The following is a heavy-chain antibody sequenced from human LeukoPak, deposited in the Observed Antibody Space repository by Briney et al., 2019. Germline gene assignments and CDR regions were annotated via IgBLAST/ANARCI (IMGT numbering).Heavy chain of an antibody. Sequence: PSETLSLTCTVSGASITSYHWSWIRQPAGKGLEWIGRMFYSGNTDYNPSLKSRLTMSIDTSKNQFSLNLTSVTAADTAVYYCARDGYSSSLQYWGQGTLVTVSS. D-gene: IGHD6-13*01. CDR1: GASITSYH. CDR3: ARDGYSSSLQY. J-gene: IGHJ1*01. CDR2: MFYSGNT. V-gene: IGHV4-4*07.